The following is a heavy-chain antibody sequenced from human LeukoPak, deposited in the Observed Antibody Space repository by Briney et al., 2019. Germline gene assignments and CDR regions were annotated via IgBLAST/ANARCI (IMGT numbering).Heavy chain of an antibody. CDR2: IYPGDSDT. D-gene: IGHD2-2*01. CDR3: ARLTGYCSSTSCFYDY. Sequence: GESLKISCKGSGYTFTSYWIGWVRQMPGKGLEWMGIIYPGDSDTRNSPSFQGQVTISVDKSISTAYLQWSSLKAADTAMYYCARLTGYCSSTSCFYDYWGQGTLVTVSS. J-gene: IGHJ4*02. V-gene: IGHV5-51*01. CDR1: GYTFTSYW.